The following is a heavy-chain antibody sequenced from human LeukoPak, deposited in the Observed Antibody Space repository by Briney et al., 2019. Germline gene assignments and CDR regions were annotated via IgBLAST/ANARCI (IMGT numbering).Heavy chain of an antibody. D-gene: IGHD3-16*01. CDR2: MNNDGRVI. CDR1: GFTFNNYW. V-gene: IGHV3-74*01. J-gene: IGHJ4*02. Sequence: PRGSLRLSCTVSGFTFNNYWMHWVRQAPGKGLVWVSRMNNDGRVITYADSVKGRFTISRDNAKNTLYLQMNSLRAEDTAVYYCAREFEATGFWALDYWGQGTLVTASS. CDR3: AREFEATGFWALDY.